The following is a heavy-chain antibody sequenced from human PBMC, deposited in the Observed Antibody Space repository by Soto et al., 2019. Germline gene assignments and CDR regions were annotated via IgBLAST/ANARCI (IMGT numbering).Heavy chain of an antibody. V-gene: IGHV4-59*01. Sequence: SETLSLTCTVSGGSISSYYWSWIRQPPGKGLEWIGYIYYSGSTNYNPSLKSRVTISVDTSKNQFSLKLSSVTAADTAVYYCARDGRIYGSWHYYGLDVWGQGTTVTVSS. CDR3: ARDGRIYGSWHYYGLDV. CDR2: IYYSGST. J-gene: IGHJ6*02. CDR1: GGSISSYY. D-gene: IGHD6-13*01.